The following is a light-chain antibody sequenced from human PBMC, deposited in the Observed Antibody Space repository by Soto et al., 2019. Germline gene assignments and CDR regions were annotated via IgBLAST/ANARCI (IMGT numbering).Light chain of an antibody. Sequence: EIVLTQSPATLSLSPGERATLSCRASQSVSSYLAWYQQKPGQAPRLLIYDASNRATGIPARFSGSGSGTDFTLTISSLEPEDFAVYYCQQRSNWPFLITLGQGTRLEIK. V-gene: IGKV3-11*01. J-gene: IGKJ5*01. CDR2: DAS. CDR3: QQRSNWPFLIT. CDR1: QSVSSY.